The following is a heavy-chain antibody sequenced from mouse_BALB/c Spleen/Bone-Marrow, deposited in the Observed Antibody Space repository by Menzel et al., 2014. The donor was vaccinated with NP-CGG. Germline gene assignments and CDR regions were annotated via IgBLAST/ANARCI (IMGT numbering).Heavy chain of an antibody. Sequence: EVQLQQSGAERVKPGASVKLSCTTSGFNIKDPYIHWVKQRPEQGLEWIGRIDPANYNTQYDPKFQGKATITTDTPSNAAYLQLNSLKSEYTAVYYCAALTGTFDYWGQGTPVTVSA. CDR2: IDPANYNT. D-gene: IGHD4-1*01. V-gene: IGHV14-3*02. CDR3: AALTGTFDY. CDR1: GFNIKDPY. J-gene: IGHJ3*01.